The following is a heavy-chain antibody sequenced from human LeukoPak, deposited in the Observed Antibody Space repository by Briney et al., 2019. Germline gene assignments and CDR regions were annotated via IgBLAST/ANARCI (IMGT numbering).Heavy chain of an antibody. Sequence: GGSLKISCKGSGYIFTSYWIGWVRQLPGKGLEWMGIIYPGDSDTRYSPSFQGQVTISADKSISTAYLQWSSLKASDTAMYYCARLWFGELSSFDYWGQGTLVTVSS. V-gene: IGHV5-51*01. CDR3: ARLWFGELSSFDY. J-gene: IGHJ4*02. D-gene: IGHD3-10*01. CDR1: GYIFTSYW. CDR2: IYPGDSDT.